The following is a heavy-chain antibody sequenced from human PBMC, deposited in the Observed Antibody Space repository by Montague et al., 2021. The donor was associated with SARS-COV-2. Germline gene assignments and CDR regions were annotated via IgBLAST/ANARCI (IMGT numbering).Heavy chain of an antibody. D-gene: IGHD3-3*01. CDR2: IYYSGST. V-gene: IGHV4-59*08. Sequence: ETLSLTCTVSGGSISSYYWSWIRQPPGKGLEWIGYIYYSGSTNYNPSLKSRVTISVDTSKSQFSLKLSSVTAAATAVYYCARQRRYQLPITIFGVVMADAFDIWGQGTMVTVSS. CDR1: GGSISSYY. J-gene: IGHJ3*02. CDR3: ARQRRYQLPITIFGVVMADAFDI.